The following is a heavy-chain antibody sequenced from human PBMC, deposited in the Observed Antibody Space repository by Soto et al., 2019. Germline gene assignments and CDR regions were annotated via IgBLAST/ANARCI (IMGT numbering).Heavy chain of an antibody. CDR1: GYIFTNHY. CDR2: INPSGGST. D-gene: IGHD3-22*01. J-gene: IGHJ4*02. CDR3: ARADYYDGSGFYYDC. V-gene: IGHV1-46*01. Sequence: QVQLVQSGAEVKKPGASVKVSCKASGYIFTNHYIHWVRQAPGQGLEWMGIINPSGGSTNYLQKFQGRITMTRDTSTSTVYMELSSLRCEDTAVYFCARADYYDGSGFYYDCWGQGSLVTVSS.